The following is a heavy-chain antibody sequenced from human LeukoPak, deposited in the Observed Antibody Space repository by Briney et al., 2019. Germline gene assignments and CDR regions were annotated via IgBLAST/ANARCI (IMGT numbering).Heavy chain of an antibody. CDR3: AKEILTGYYLDS. J-gene: IGHJ4*02. D-gene: IGHD3-9*01. CDR2: VSYDGSVA. V-gene: IGHV3-30*18. CDR1: GFTFSSYG. Sequence: GGSLRLSCAASGFTFSSYGMQWVRQAPGKGPEWVAVVSYDGSVAYYADSVRGRFTISRDNAKNTLYLQMNSLRAEDTAVYYCAKEILTGYYLDSWGQGTLITVSS.